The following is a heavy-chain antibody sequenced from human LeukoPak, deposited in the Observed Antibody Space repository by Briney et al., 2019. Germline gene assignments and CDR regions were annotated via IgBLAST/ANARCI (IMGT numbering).Heavy chain of an antibody. Sequence: GGSLRLSCAASGFTLSSYSMNWVRQAPGKGLEWVSSISRSSSFIYYADSVKGRFTISRENAKNSLYLQMNSLRAEDTAVYYCARGYCSNGGCFLFDYWGQGTLVTVSS. D-gene: IGHD2-8*01. CDR1: GFTLSSYS. CDR2: ISRSSSFI. CDR3: ARGYCSNGGCFLFDY. J-gene: IGHJ4*02. V-gene: IGHV3-21*01.